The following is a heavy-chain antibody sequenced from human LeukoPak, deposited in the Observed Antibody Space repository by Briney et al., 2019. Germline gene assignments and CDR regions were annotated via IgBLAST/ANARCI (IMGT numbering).Heavy chain of an antibody. CDR1: GYTFTCYY. J-gene: IGHJ4*02. Sequence: ASVKVSCKASGYTFTCYYMHWVRQAPGQGLEWMGVINPSGGSTSYAQKFQGRVTMTRDTSTSTVYMELSSLRSEDTAVYYCASGIAVAGTLGYWGQGTLVTVSS. CDR2: INPSGGST. CDR3: ASGIAVAGTLGY. V-gene: IGHV1-46*01. D-gene: IGHD6-19*01.